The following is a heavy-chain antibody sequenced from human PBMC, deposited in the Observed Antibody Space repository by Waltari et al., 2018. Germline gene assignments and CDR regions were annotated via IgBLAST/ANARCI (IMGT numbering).Heavy chain of an antibody. V-gene: IGHV1-69-2*01. CDR1: GYTFMDYF. CDR3: APLPGGSGQTFDY. Sequence: EVELVQSGAEVKKPGATVKISCKASGYTFMDYFMHWVQQAPGKGIEWMGRSDPEDGETVYSEKFQGRVTITADTSTDTAYMELSSLTSGDTAVYYCAPLPGGSGQTFDYWGQGTLVTVSS. D-gene: IGHD3-10*01. J-gene: IGHJ4*02. CDR2: SDPEDGET.